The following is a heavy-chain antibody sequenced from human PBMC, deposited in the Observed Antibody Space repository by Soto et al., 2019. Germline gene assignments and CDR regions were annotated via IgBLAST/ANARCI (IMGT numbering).Heavy chain of an antibody. J-gene: IGHJ6*03. D-gene: IGHD2-2*01. CDR1: GFTFDDYA. CDR2: ISWNSGSI. V-gene: IGHV3-9*01. CDR3: AKGYCSSTSCRRVYYYYYYMDV. Sequence: GGSLRLSCAASGFTFDDYAMHWVRQAPGKGLEWVSGISWNSGSIGYADSVKGRFTISRDNAKNSLYLQMNSLRAEDTALYYCAKGYCSSTSCRRVYYYYYYMDVWGKGTTVTVSS.